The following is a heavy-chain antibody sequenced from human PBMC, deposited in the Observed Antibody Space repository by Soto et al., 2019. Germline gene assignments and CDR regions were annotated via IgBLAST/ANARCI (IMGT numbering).Heavy chain of an antibody. CDR1: GLSFSNYI. D-gene: IGHD3-22*01. J-gene: IGHJ3*02. CDR3: ARTSEYDSSGHYDAFDI. V-gene: IGHV3-48*02. CDR2: ISRSGTTS. Sequence: GGSLRLSCTASGLSFSNYIMNWVRQAPGKGLEWVSYISRSGTTSYYVDSVKGRFTISRDNAMNSLDLQMNSLRDEDTAVYYCARTSEYDSSGHYDAFDIWGQGTMVTVSS.